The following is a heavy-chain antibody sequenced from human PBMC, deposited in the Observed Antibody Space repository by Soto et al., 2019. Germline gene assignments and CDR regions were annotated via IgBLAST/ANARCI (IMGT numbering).Heavy chain of an antibody. CDR3: ARRYGWLYFDY. D-gene: IGHD3-10*01. V-gene: IGHV4-39*01. J-gene: IGHJ4*02. CDR2: IFYSGST. Sequence: SETLSLTCTFSGYSIISSNYFWGWIRQPPGKGLEWIGTIFYSGSTYYNPSLKSRVTISVDTSKNQFSLKLTSVTAADTALYYCARRYGWLYFDYWGQGSLVTVS. CDR1: GYSIISSNYF.